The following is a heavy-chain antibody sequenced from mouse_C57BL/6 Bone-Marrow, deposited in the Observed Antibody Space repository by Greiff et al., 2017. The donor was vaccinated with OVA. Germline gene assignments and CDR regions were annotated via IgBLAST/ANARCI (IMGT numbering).Heavy chain of an antibody. V-gene: IGHV10-1*01. CDR3: VRPREDGYYFAWFAY. CDR1: GFSFNTYA. Sequence: EVMLVESGGGLVQPKGSLKLSCAASGFSFNTYAMNWVRQAPGKGLEWVARIRSKSNNYATYYADSVKDRFTISRDDSESMLYMQMNNLKTEDTAMYYCVRPREDGYYFAWFAYWGQGTLVTVSA. D-gene: IGHD2-3*01. CDR2: IRSKSNNYAT. J-gene: IGHJ3*01.